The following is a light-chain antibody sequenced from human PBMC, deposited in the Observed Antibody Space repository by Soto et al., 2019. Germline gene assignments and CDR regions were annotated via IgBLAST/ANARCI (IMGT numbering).Light chain of an antibody. CDR1: QGISSY. CDR3: QQYYSYPPS. V-gene: IGKV1-8*01. CDR2: AAS. Sequence: AIRMTQSPSSLSASTGDRVTITCRASQGISSYLAWYQQKPGKAPKLLIYAASTLQSGVPSRFSGSGSGTEYTLTISCLQSEDFATYCCQQYYSYPPSFGGGTKVQIK. J-gene: IGKJ4*01.